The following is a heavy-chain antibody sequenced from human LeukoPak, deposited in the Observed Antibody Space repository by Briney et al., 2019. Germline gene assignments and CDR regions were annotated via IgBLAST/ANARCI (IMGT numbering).Heavy chain of an antibody. J-gene: IGHJ4*02. CDR3: ARDSVTREMATRYDY. CDR1: GGSVSSSSYY. D-gene: IGHD5-24*01. V-gene: IGHV4-61*01. CDR2: IYYSRST. Sequence: SETLSLTCTVSGGSVSSSSYYWSWIRQPPGKGLEWIGYIYYSRSTNYNPSLKSRVTISVDTSKNQFSLKLSSVTAADTAVYYCARDSVTREMATRYDYWGQGTLVTVSS.